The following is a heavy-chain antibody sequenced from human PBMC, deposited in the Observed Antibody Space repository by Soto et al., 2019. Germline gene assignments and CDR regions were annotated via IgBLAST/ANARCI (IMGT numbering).Heavy chain of an antibody. CDR3: AKDRGDLLTDQNPKNHASDV. V-gene: IGHV3-23*01. Sequence: EVQLLESGGGLVQPGGSLRLSCTASGFAFMTYGMNWVRQAPGKGLEWVANINDRGSNTVYADSAKGRFTISRDNSKNMLYLQMNSLRVEDTAIYYCAKDRGDLLTDQNPKNHASDVWGQGTMVTVSS. D-gene: IGHD3-9*01. J-gene: IGHJ3*01. CDR1: GFAFMTYG. CDR2: INDRGSNT.